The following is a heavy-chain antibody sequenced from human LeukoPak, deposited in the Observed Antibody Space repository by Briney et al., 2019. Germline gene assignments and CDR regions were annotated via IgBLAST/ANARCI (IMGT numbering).Heavy chain of an antibody. V-gene: IGHV3-30*03. CDR2: ISYDGSNK. D-gene: IGHD6-19*01. J-gene: IGHJ4*02. CDR3: ARDRSGTDS. CDR1: GFTFSSYG. Sequence: QPGRSLRLSCAASGFTFSSYGMHWVRQAPGKGLEWVAVISYDGSNKYYADSVKGRFTISRDNSKNTLYLQINSLRPEDTAVYYCARDRSGTDSWGQGTLVTVSS.